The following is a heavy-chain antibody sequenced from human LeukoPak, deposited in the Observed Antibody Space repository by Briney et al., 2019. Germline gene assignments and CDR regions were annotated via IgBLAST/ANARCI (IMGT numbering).Heavy chain of an antibody. V-gene: IGHV4-39*01. CDR3: ARPGYYYDSSGYYAFDI. Sequence: SETLSLTCTISGGSISSSSYYWGWIRQPPGKGLEWIGSIYYSGSTYYNPSLKSRVTISVDTSKNQFSLKLSSVTAADTAVYYCARPGYYYDSSGYYAFDIWGQGTMVTVSS. D-gene: IGHD3-22*01. CDR1: GGSISSSSYY. J-gene: IGHJ3*02. CDR2: IYYSGST.